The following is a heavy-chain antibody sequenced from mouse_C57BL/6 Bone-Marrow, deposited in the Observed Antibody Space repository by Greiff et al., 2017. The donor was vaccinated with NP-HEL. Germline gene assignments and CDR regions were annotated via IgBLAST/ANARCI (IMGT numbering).Heavy chain of an antibody. CDR3: AHYDYDDWYFDV. Sequence: VQLQQPGSVLVTPVASVTMSCQSSGYTFTSSWITWLTQRPCHGLDWIGDIDPGSGSTNYNEKFKSKATLTVDTSSGTAYMQLSSLTSEDSAVYYCAHYDYDDWYFDVWGTGTTVTVSS. CDR2: IDPGSGST. D-gene: IGHD2-4*01. J-gene: IGHJ1*03. V-gene: IGHV1-55*01. CDR1: GYTFTSSW.